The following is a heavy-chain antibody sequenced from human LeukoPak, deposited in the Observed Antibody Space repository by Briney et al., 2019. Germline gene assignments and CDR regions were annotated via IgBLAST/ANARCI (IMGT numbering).Heavy chain of an antibody. J-gene: IGHJ4*02. CDR3: ARQFRDSSGYYSYYFDY. Sequence: GESLKISCKGSGYSFTTYWIGWVRQMPGRGLEWMGIIYPGDSDTRYSPSFQGQVTVSADKSISTAYLQWSSLKASDTAMYYCARQFRDSSGYYSYYFDYWGQGTLVTVSS. V-gene: IGHV5-51*01. D-gene: IGHD3-22*01. CDR1: GYSFTTYW. CDR2: IYPGDSDT.